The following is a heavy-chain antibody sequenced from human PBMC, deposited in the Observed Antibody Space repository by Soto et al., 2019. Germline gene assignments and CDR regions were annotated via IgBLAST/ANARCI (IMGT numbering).Heavy chain of an antibody. CDR2: IYFDGGNK. Sequence: QVQLVESGGGVVQPGRSLRLSCAASGFTFSSYGMHWVRQAPGKGLEWVALIYFDGGNKYYADSVKGRFTISRDNSKNTLXXQMNSLRVEDTAVYYCTRDRESESYYLLTYDAFNVWGQGTMVTVSS. J-gene: IGHJ3*01. CDR3: TRDRESESYYLLTYDAFNV. V-gene: IGHV3-33*01. D-gene: IGHD1-26*01. CDR1: GFTFSSYG.